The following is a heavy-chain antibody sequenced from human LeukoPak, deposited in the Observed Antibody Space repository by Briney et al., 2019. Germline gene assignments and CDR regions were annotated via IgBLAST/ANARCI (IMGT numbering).Heavy chain of an antibody. CDR3: ARVRGPTVTTMYFDY. D-gene: IGHD4-17*01. Sequence: GGSLRLSCAASGFTFVSHGMIWVRQAPGKGLEWLSYISPGSTAINSADSVKDRFTTSRDKAKSSLFLQMNSLRAEDTAVYYYARVRGPTVTTMYFDYWGQGALVTVPS. CDR1: GFTFVSHG. J-gene: IGHJ4*02. CDR2: ISPGSTAI. V-gene: IGHV3-48*01.